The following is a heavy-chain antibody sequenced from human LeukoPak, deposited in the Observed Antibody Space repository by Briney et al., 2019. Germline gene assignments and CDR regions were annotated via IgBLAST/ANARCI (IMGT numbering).Heavy chain of an antibody. J-gene: IGHJ4*02. CDR1: GFTFDDYA. D-gene: IGHD6-19*01. CDR2: ISGDGGST. CDR3: AKEVYGGQWLVRAQGYYFDY. Sequence: PGGSLRLSCAASGFTFDDYAMHWVRQAPGKGLEWVSLISGDGGSTYYADSVKGRFTISRDNSKNSLYLQMNSLRTEDTALYYCAKEVYGGQWLVRAQGYYFDYWGQGTLVTVSS. V-gene: IGHV3-43*02.